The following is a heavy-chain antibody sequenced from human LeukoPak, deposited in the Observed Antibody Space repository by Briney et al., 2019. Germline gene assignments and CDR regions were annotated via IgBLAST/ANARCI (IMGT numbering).Heavy chain of an antibody. CDR1: GITVSTNY. J-gene: IGHJ4*02. CDR2: IYSGGAT. V-gene: IGHV3-66*04. D-gene: IGHD3-22*01. CDR3: ARPRGYDTRDFDH. Sequence: GGSLRLSCAASGITVSTNYMSWVRLAPGKGLEWVSIIYSGGATYYADSVKGRFTISRDNARNTLYLQMNGLRAEDTAVYYCARPRGYDTRDFDHWGQGALVTVSS.